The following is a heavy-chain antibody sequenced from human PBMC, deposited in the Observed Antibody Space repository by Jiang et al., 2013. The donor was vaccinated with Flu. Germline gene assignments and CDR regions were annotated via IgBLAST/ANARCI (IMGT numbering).Heavy chain of an antibody. V-gene: IGHV1-46*01. J-gene: IGHJ4*02. D-gene: IGHD1-26*01. Sequence: VQLVESGAEVKKPGASVKVSCKASGYTFSSYYIHWVRQAPGQGLEYVGMFSPGGAGTSHAQRFQGRLTLTRDTSTSTVYMDLSSLRGDDTAVYYCARGLHRGSYFNFDYWGQGTLVIVSS. CDR3: ARGLHRGSYFNFDY. CDR2: FSPGGAGT. CDR1: GYTFSSYY.